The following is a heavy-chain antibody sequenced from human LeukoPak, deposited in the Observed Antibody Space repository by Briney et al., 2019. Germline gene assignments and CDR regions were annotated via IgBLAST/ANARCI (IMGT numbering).Heavy chain of an antibody. D-gene: IGHD1-26*01. CDR1: GFTFSSYG. CDR3: ARGTVGGSYFDY. CDR2: IWYDGSNK. V-gene: IGHV3-33*01. J-gene: IGHJ4*02. Sequence: PGGSLRLSCAASGFTFSSYGMHWVRQAPGKGLEWVAVIWYDGSNKYYADSVKGRFTISRDNSKNTLYLQMNSLRAEDTAVYYCARGTVGGSYFDYWGQGTLVTVSS.